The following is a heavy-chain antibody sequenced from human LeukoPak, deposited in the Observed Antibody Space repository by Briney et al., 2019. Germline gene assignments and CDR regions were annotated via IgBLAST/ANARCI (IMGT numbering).Heavy chain of an antibody. Sequence: ASVKVSCKASGYTFTGYYVHWVRQAPGQGLEYMGWINPNSGGTNYAQKFQGRVTMTRDTSISTAYMELSRLRPDDTAVYYCARDLYQWLPSTRPRDYYYYMDVWGEGTTVTVSS. CDR3: ARDLYQWLPSTRPRDYYYYMDV. D-gene: IGHD6-19*01. V-gene: IGHV1-2*02. CDR1: GYTFTGYY. J-gene: IGHJ6*03. CDR2: INPNSGGT.